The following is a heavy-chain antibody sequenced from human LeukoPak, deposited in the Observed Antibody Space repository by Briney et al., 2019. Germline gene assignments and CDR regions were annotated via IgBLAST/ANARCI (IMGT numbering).Heavy chain of an antibody. CDR3: ARLSSWVFEI. Sequence: GGSLRLSCAASGFTFSSYSMNWVRQAPGKGLEWVSYISSSSSTIYYADSVKGRFTISRDNAKNSLYLQMNSLRAEDTAVYFCARLSSWVFEIWGQGTMVTVSS. CDR1: GFTFSSYS. J-gene: IGHJ3*02. CDR2: ISSSSSTI. V-gene: IGHV3-48*04. D-gene: IGHD3-16*01.